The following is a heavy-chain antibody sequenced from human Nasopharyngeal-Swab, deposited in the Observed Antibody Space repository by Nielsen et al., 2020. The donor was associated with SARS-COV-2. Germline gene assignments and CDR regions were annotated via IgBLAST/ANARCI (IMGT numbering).Heavy chain of an antibody. D-gene: IGHD3-10*01. V-gene: IGHV3-48*03. Sequence: GGSLRLSCVASGFTLATYEMNWVRQAPGKGLEWLSCISSGTSTIYYADSVKGRFTISRDNAKNSLYLQMDSLRAEDTAVYYCAGAPSPNSFYYFMDVWGKGTTVTVSS. CDR1: GFTLATYE. CDR3: AGAPSPNSFYYFMDV. J-gene: IGHJ6*03. CDR2: ISSGTSTI.